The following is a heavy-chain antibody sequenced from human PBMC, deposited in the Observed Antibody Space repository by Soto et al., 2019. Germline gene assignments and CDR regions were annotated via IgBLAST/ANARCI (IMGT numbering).Heavy chain of an antibody. V-gene: IGHV4-34*01. CDR1: GGSFSGYY. D-gene: IGHD3-3*01. CDR3: ARDLPTYYDFWSGSPRYYGMDV. CDR2: INHSGST. Sequence: SETLSLTCAVYGGSFSGYYWSWIRQPPGKGLEWIGEINHSGSTNYNPSLKSRVTISVDTSKNQFSLKLSSVTAADTAVYYCARDLPTYYDFWSGSPRYYGMDVWGQGTTVTVSS. J-gene: IGHJ6*02.